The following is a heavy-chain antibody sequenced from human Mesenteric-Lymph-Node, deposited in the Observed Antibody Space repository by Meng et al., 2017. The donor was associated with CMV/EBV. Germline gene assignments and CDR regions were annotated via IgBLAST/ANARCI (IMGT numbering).Heavy chain of an antibody. V-gene: IGHV3-74*01. D-gene: IGHD2-2*01. J-gene: IGHJ4*02. CDR3: ARGYCSSISCLFDY. Sequence: GESLKISCAASGFTLSSYWMHWVRQAPGKGLMWVSRIKSDGSSTNYADSVKGRFNMSRDNAKNTLYLQMNSLRAEDTAVYYCARGYCSSISCLFDYWGQGTLVTVSS. CDR2: IKSDGSST. CDR1: GFTLSSYW.